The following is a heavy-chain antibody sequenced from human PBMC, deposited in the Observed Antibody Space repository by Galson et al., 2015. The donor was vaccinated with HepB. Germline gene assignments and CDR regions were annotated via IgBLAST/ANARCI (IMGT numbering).Heavy chain of an antibody. D-gene: IGHD3-22*01. CDR1: GFTFSSYT. CDR3: ATKMVTVVASDAFDM. Sequence: SLRLSCAASGFTFSSYTMNWVRRAPGKGLEWVSSISGGSSYIYYGDSVRGRFTISRDNAKSSLFLQMNSLRADDTAVYYCATKMVTVVASDAFDMWGQGTMVTVSS. CDR2: ISGGSSYI. J-gene: IGHJ3*02. V-gene: IGHV3-21*01.